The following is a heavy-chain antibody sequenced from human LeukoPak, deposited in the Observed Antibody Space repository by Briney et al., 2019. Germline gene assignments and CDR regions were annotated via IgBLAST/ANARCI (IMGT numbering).Heavy chain of an antibody. CDR3: ARKLELPDYYHGMDV. D-gene: IGHD1-7*01. V-gene: IGHV3-23*01. CDR2: ISGSGGST. J-gene: IGHJ6*02. Sequence: GGSLRLSCAASGFTFSSYAMSWVRQAPGKGLEWVSAISGSGGSTYYADSVKGRFTISRDNSKNTLYLQMNSLRAEDTAVYYCARKLELPDYYHGMDVWGQGTTVTVSS. CDR1: GFTFSSYA.